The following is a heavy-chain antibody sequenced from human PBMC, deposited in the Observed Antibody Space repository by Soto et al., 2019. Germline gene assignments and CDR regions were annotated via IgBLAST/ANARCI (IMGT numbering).Heavy chain of an antibody. CDR2: INPNSGGT. Sequence: QVQLVQSGAEVKKPGASVKVSCKASGYTFTGYYMHWVRQAPGQGLEWMGWINPNSGGTNYAQKFEGGVTRTRDTSISTAYMGLSRLRSDATAVYYCARAGVGSGYAHYYYGMDVWGQGTTVTVSS. J-gene: IGHJ6*02. CDR3: ARAGVGSGYAHYYYGMDV. V-gene: IGHV1-2*02. CDR1: GYTFTGYY. D-gene: IGHD5-12*01.